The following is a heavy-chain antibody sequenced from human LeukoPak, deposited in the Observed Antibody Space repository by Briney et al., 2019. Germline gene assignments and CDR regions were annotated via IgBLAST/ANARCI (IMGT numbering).Heavy chain of an antibody. D-gene: IGHD2/OR15-2a*01. Sequence: GGSLRLSCAASGNYWMHWVRQAPGKGLVWVSHINSDGSWTSYADSVKGRFTISKDNAKNTVYLQMNSLRAEDTAVYYCVSLYETYWGRGTLVTVSS. V-gene: IGHV3-74*01. CDR3: VSLYETY. J-gene: IGHJ4*02. CDR2: INSDGSWT. CDR1: GNYW.